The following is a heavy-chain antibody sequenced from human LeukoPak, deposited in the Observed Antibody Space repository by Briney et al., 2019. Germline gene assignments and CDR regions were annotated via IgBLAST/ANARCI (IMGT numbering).Heavy chain of an antibody. CDR1: GYSISSGYY. D-gene: IGHD5-24*01. CDR2: IYHSGST. CDR3: ARVGGWLQSYFDY. J-gene: IGHJ4*02. V-gene: IGHV4-38-2*02. Sequence: SETLSLTCTVSGYSISSGYYWGWIRQPPGKGLEWIGSIYHSGSTYYNPSLKSRVTISVDRSKNQFSLKLSSVTAADTAVYYCARVGGWLQSYFDYWGQGTLVTVSS.